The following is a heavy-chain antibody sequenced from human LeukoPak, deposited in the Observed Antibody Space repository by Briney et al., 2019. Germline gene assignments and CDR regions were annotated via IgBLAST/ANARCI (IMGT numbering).Heavy chain of an antibody. V-gene: IGHV4-59*08. CDR3: ARLPLLGELELYYYYGMDV. CDR2: IYYSGST. J-gene: IGHJ6*02. D-gene: IGHD3-10*01. Sequence: PSETLSLTCTVSGGSISSYYWSWIRQPPGKGLEWIGYIYYSGSTNYNPSLKSRVTISVDTSKNQFSLKLSSVTAADTAVYYCARLPLLGELELYYYYGMDVWGQGTTVTVSS. CDR1: GGSISSYY.